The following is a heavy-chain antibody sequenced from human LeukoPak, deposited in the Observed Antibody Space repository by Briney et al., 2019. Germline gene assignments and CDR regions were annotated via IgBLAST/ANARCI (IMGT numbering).Heavy chain of an antibody. CDR3: ARDYSGSSNWFDP. CDR2: FHPEDNVT. V-gene: IGHV1-24*01. D-gene: IGHD1-26*01. J-gene: IGHJ5*02. Sequence: ASVKVSCKVSGYTLTELSMHWVRQAPGKGLEWMGGFHPEDNVTINAQSFQGRVTMTEDTSTNTAYMELNSLRSEDTAVYYCARDYSGSSNWFDPWGQGTLVTVSS. CDR1: GYTLTELS.